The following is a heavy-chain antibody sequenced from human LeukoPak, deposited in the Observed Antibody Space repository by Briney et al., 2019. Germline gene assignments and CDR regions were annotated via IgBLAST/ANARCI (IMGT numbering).Heavy chain of an antibody. CDR3: ARLYYGGITYYYYYMDV. D-gene: IGHD4-23*01. CDR1: GYFISSGYY. V-gene: IGHV4-38-2*01. J-gene: IGHJ6*03. CDR2: IYHSGST. Sequence: SETLSLTCAVSGYFISSGYYWGWIRQPPGKGLEWIVSIYHSGSTYYNPSLKSRVTISVDTSKNQFSLKLSSVTAADTAVYYCARLYYGGITYYYYYMDVWGKGTTVTVSS.